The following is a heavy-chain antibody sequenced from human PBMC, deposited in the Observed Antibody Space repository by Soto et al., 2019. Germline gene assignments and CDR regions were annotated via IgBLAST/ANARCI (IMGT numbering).Heavy chain of an antibody. CDR1: GGSISSSMCY. J-gene: IGHJ5*02. V-gene: IGHV4-39*01. CDR3: ASPKIAFYNWFDP. D-gene: IGHD3-3*02. Sequence: SEALSLTDTGSGGSISSSMCYWGWIRQPPGKGLEWIGSIYYSGSTYYNPSLKSRVTISVDTSKNQFSLKLSSVTAADTAVYYCASPKIAFYNWFDPWGQGTLVTVSS. CDR2: IYYSGST.